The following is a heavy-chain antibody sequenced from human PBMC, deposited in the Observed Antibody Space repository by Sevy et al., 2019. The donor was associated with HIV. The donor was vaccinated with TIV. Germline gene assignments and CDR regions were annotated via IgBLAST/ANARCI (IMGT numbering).Heavy chain of an antibody. CDR3: ARDREWLVGSVHTRYYYYYGMDV. CDR1: GFTFSSYA. V-gene: IGHV3-30*04. J-gene: IGHJ6*02. CDR2: ISYDGSNK. D-gene: IGHD6-19*01. Sequence: GGSLRLSCAASGFTFSSYAMHWVRQAPGKGLEWVAVISYDGSNKYYADSVKGRFTISRDNSKNTLYLQMNSLRAEDTAVYYCARDREWLVGSVHTRYYYYYGMDVWGQGTTVTVSS.